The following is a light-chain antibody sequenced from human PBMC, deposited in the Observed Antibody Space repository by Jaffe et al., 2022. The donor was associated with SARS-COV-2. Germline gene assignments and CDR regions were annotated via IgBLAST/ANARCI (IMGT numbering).Light chain of an antibody. CDR2: ATS. J-gene: IGKJ1*01. CDR3: QQGYSIPWT. CDR1: QSIGNY. V-gene: IGKV1-39*01. Sequence: DIQMTQSPSSLSASVGDRVTITCRASQSIGNYLNWFQQRPGKAPNLLISATSSLQGGVPSRFSGSGSGTDYTLTISSLQPEDFAIYYCQQGYSIPWTFGQGTKVEIK.